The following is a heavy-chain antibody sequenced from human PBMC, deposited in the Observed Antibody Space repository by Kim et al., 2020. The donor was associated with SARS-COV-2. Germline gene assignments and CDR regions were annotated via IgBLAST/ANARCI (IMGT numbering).Heavy chain of an antibody. CDR1: GFTFSNYA. D-gene: IGHD3-3*01. CDR2: ISANGAGT. V-gene: IGHV3-23*01. Sequence: GGSLRLSCTASGFTFSNYAMRWVRQSPGKGLEWVSSISANGAGTSYIDAVKGRFTVSRDNCKNTLHLQMNNLRAEDTAVYYCAKDGVEMPNARGYFDYWGQGVLVTVSS. J-gene: IGHJ4*02. CDR3: AKDGVEMPNARGYFDY.